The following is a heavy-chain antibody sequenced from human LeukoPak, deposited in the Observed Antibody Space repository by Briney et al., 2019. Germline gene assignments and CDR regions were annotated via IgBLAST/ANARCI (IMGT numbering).Heavy chain of an antibody. Sequence: GGSLRLSCAASGFTFSSYEMNWVRQAPGKGLEWVSYISSSGSTTYYADSVKGRFNISRDNAKNSLYLQMNSLRADDTAIYYCATTTVTTGPWGQGTLVAVSS. CDR1: GFTFSSYE. CDR3: ATTTVTTGP. D-gene: IGHD4-17*01. V-gene: IGHV3-48*03. CDR2: ISSSGSTT. J-gene: IGHJ5*02.